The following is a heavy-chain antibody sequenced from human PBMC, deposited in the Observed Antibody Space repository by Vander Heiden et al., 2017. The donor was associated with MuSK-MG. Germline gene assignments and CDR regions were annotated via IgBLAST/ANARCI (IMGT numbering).Heavy chain of an antibody. J-gene: IGHJ4*02. CDR2: IYPGDSDT. V-gene: IGHV5-51*01. CDR1: GYSFTSYW. D-gene: IGHD3-16*01. CDR3: ARRSSAADGGGFDY. Sequence: VKKPGESLKISCKGSGYSFTSYWIGWVRQMPGKGLELMGIIYPGDSDTRYSPSFQGQVTMSADKSISTAYLQWSRLEASDTAMYDCARRSSAADGGGFDYWGQGTRATVSS.